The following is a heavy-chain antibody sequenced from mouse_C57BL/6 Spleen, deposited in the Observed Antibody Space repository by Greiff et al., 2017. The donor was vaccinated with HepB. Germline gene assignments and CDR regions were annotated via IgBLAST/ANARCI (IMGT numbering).Heavy chain of an antibody. V-gene: IGHV5-6*01. CDR3: ARHDHYGSSYAMDY. D-gene: IGHD1-1*01. Sequence: EVQLKESGGDLVKPGGSLKLSCAASGFTFSSYGMSWVRQTPDKRLEWVATISSGGSYTYYPDSVKGRFTISRDNAKNTLYLQISSLTSEDTAMYYGARHDHYGSSYAMDYWGQGTSVTVSS. J-gene: IGHJ4*01. CDR2: ISSGGSYT. CDR1: GFTFSSYG.